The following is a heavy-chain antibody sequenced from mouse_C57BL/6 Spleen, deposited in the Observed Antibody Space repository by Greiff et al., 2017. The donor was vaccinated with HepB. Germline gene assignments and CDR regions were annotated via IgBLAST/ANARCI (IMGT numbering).Heavy chain of an antibody. CDR1: GYSITSGYY. D-gene: IGHD1-1*01. CDR2: ISYDGSN. V-gene: IGHV3-6*01. CDR3: ARRENYGSSYGYFDV. Sequence: VQLKESGPGLVKPSQSLSLTCSVTGYSITSGYYWNWIRQFPGNKLEWMGYISYDGSNNYNPSLKNRISITRDTSKNQFFLKLNSVTTEDTATYYCARRENYGSSYGYFDVWGTGTTVTVSS. J-gene: IGHJ1*03.